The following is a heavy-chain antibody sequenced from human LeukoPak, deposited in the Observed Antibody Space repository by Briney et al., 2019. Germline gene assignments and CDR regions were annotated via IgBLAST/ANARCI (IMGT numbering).Heavy chain of an antibody. D-gene: IGHD3-10*01. CDR2: ISSSSSYI. V-gene: IGHV3-21*01. J-gene: IGHJ1*01. Sequence: PGGSLRLSCAASGFTFSSYSMNWVRQAPGKGLEWVSSISSSSSYIYYADSVKGRFTISRDNAKNSLYLQMNSLRAEDTAVYYCARAQRGVGGSLYIQHWGQGTLVTVSS. CDR3: ARAQRGVGGSLYIQH. CDR1: GFTFSSYS.